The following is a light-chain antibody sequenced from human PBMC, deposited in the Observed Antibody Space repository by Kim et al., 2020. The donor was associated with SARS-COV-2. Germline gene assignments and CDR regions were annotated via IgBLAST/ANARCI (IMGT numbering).Light chain of an antibody. CDR2: NNS. V-gene: IGLV1-44*01. J-gene: IGLJ1*01. CDR1: SSNIGKNT. Sequence: PGQRVTISCSGSSSNIGKNTINWYQQLPGTAPRLLIYNNSQRPSGVPDRFSGSKSGTSASLAISGLQSEDEADYYCAAWVDSLNGYVFGTGTKVTV. CDR3: AAWVDSLNGYV.